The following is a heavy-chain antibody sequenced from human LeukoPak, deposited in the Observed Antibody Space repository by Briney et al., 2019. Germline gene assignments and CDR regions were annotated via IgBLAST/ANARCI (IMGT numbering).Heavy chain of an antibody. CDR1: GFTFSSYG. V-gene: IGHV3-33*06. CDR2: IWYDGSNK. Sequence: GGSLRLSSAACGFTFSSYGMHWVRQAPGKGLEWVAVIWYDGSNKYYADSVKGRFTISRDNSKNTLYLQINSLRAEDTAVYYCAKGGSDYGGNSFDYWGQGTLVTVSS. J-gene: IGHJ4*02. CDR3: AKGGSDYGGNSFDY. D-gene: IGHD4-23*01.